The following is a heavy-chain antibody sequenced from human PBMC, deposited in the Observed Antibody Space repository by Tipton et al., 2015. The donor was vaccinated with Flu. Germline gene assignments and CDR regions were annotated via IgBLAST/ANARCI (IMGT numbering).Heavy chain of an antibody. V-gene: IGHV4-59*01. D-gene: IGHD3-10*01. CDR3: ARDYYGSGYDAFDI. Sequence: TLSLTCTVSGGSISSYYWSWIRQPPGKGLEWIGYIYYGGSTNYNPSLKSRVTISVDTSKNQFSLKLSSVTAADTAVYYCARDYYGSGYDAFDIWGQGTMVTVSS. J-gene: IGHJ3*02. CDR1: GGSISSYY. CDR2: IYYGGST.